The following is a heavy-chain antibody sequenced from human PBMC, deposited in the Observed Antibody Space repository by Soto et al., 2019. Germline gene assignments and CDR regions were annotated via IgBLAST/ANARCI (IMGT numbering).Heavy chain of an antibody. CDR1: GFTFSSYA. V-gene: IGHV3-23*01. Sequence: GGSLRLSCAASGFTFSSYAMSWVRQAPGKGLEWVSAISGSGGSTYYADSVKGRFTISRDNSKNTLYLQMNSLRAEDTAVYYCASIDYIWGSYRSPGLDYWGQGTLVTVSS. J-gene: IGHJ4*02. CDR2: ISGSGGST. D-gene: IGHD3-16*02. CDR3: ASIDYIWGSYRSPGLDY.